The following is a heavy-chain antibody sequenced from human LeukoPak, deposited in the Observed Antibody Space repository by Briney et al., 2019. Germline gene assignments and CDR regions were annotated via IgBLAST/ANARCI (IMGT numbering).Heavy chain of an antibody. Sequence: GGSLRLSCAASGFTFRSYSMSSVRQAPEKGLEWVSSICSSGSYMCYRDSVKGRFTISRDNAKHSLYLQMNSLGADDTAVYYCARGMGGCTNVVCDSGGDYWGQGTLVTVSS. V-gene: IGHV3-21*01. J-gene: IGHJ4*02. CDR3: ARGMGGCTNVVCDSGGDY. CDR2: ICSSGSYM. CDR1: GFTFRSYS. D-gene: IGHD2-8*01.